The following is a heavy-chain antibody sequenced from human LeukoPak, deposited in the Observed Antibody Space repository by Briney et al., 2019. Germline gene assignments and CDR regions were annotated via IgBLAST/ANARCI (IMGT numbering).Heavy chain of an antibody. V-gene: IGHV4-59*01. Sequence: SETLSLTCTVSGGFISSYYWSWIRQPPGKGLEWIGYIYYSGSPNYNPSLKSRVTISVDTSKNQFSLKLSSVTAADTALYYCARGSSAWGHNFAYWGQGTLVTVSS. CDR3: ARGSSAWGHNFAY. D-gene: IGHD6-19*01. CDR1: GGFISSYY. CDR2: IYYSGSP. J-gene: IGHJ4*02.